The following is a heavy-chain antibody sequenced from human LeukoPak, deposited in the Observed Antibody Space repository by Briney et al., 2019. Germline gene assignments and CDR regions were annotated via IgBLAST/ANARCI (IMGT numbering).Heavy chain of an antibody. Sequence: SGGSLRHSCAASGFSFSSYEMIWVRQAPGKGLEWISYISSSGGNIYYADSVKGRFTISRDNAKNSLYLQMNSLRVEDTAVYYCARANTIFGVEPDYYFDYWGQGTLVSVSS. CDR1: GFSFSSYE. V-gene: IGHV3-48*03. D-gene: IGHD3-3*01. CDR2: ISSSGGNI. J-gene: IGHJ4*02. CDR3: ARANTIFGVEPDYYFDY.